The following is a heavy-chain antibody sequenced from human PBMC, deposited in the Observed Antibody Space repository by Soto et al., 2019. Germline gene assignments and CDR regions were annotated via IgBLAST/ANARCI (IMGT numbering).Heavy chain of an antibody. CDR1: GLTFNDLS. CDR2: IHKNGDST. CDR3: VRDLYGMDV. V-gene: IGHV3-64D*08. J-gene: IGHJ6*02. Sequence: GSLRLSCSASGLTFNDLSMHWVRQAPGRELEYISVIHKNGDSTYFADSVKGRFTTSRDNSKNIVYLQMSSLRADDTAVYYCVRDLYGMDVWGQGTTVTVSS.